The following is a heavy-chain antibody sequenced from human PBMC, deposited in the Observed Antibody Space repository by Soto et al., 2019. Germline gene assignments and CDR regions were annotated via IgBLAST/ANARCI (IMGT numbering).Heavy chain of an antibody. D-gene: IGHD2-2*01. CDR3: AAAIRSTYYLDY. CDR2: IHYSGST. CDR1: GASIDSGYY. Sequence: SLTCSVSGASIDSGYYWTWIRQHPGKGLEWIGSIHYSGSTYYNPSLKSRVTISVDTSKNQFSLKLTSVIAADTAVDYCAAAIRSTYYLDYWGQGTLVTVSS. J-gene: IGHJ4*02. V-gene: IGHV4-31*03.